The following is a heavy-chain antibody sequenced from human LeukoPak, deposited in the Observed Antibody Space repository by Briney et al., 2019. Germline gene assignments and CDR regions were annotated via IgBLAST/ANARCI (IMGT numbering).Heavy chain of an antibody. Sequence: VQPGGSLRLSCEVSGFTFSVYWMSWVRQAPGKGLEWVANIKQDGSDKYYVDSVKGRFTISRDNAKNSLYPQMNSLRAEDAAVYYCARVEYCSGGSCYLVDYWGRGTLVTVSS. J-gene: IGHJ4*02. V-gene: IGHV3-7*01. CDR3: ARVEYCSGGSCYLVDY. CDR1: GFTFSVYW. CDR2: IKQDGSDK. D-gene: IGHD2-15*01.